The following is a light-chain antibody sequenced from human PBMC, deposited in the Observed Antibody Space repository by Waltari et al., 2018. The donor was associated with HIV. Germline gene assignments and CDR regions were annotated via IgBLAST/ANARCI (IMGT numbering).Light chain of an antibody. CDR1: QSISGSY. CDR3: QQYGSSPPLT. J-gene: IGKJ4*01. CDR2: GAS. Sequence: EIVLTQSPGTLSLSPGESATLSCSATQSISGSYLAWYQQKPGQAPRLLIYGASSRATGIPDRYSGSGSGTDFTLTISRLEPEDFAVYFCQQYGSSPPLTFGGGTKVEIK. V-gene: IGKV3-20*01.